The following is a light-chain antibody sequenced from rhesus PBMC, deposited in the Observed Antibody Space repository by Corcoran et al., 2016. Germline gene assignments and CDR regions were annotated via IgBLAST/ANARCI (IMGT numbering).Light chain of an antibody. CDR1: ENVNNY. V-gene: IGKV1-74*01. Sequence: DIQMTQSPSSLSASVGDRVTITCRVSENVNNYLNWYQQKPGKAPKLLIYKASTLKSGVPSRFSGSGSGTDYTFTISSLQPEDVATYYCQHGYGTPFTFGPGTKLDIK. CDR2: KAS. J-gene: IGKJ3*01. CDR3: QHGYGTPFT.